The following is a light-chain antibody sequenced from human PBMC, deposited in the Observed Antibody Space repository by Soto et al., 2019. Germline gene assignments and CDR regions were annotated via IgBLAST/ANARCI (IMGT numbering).Light chain of an antibody. J-gene: IGLJ1*01. V-gene: IGLV2-14*01. CDR3: NSYTSSNSYV. CDR2: EVS. Sequence: ALTHPASVSGSPGQSITISCTGTSSDVGDNNYVSWYQQHPGKAPKLMIYEVSNRPSGVSHRFSGSKSGNTASLTISGLQAEDEADYYCNSYTSSNSYVFGTGTKVTVL. CDR1: SSDVGDNNY.